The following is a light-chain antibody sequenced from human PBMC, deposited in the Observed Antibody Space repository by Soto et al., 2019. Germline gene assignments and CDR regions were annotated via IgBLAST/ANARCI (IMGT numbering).Light chain of an antibody. Sequence: QSALTQPASVSGSPGQSITISCTGVISDVNDYNFVSWYQQHPGKAPKLIMCDVSQRPSGVSDRFSGSRSGNTASLTISGLQAEDEADYYCSSYPSTNTVVFGGGTKLTVL. CDR1: ISDVNDYNF. V-gene: IGLV2-14*03. CDR3: SSYPSTNTVV. J-gene: IGLJ3*02. CDR2: DVS.